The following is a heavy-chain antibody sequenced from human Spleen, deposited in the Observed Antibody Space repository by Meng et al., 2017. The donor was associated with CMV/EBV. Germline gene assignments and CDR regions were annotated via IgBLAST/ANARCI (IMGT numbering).Heavy chain of an antibody. Sequence: QVQLVQSGAEVKKPGASVKVSCKASGYTFTSYGMSWLRQAPGQGLEWMGWISAYNGNTIYAQKVQGRVTMTTDASTNTAYLELRSLRSDDTAVYYCARLRYFDWLLIDYWGQGTLVTVSS. V-gene: IGHV1-18*01. CDR2: ISAYNGNT. J-gene: IGHJ4*02. D-gene: IGHD3-9*01. CDR1: GYTFTSYG. CDR3: ARLRYFDWLLIDY.